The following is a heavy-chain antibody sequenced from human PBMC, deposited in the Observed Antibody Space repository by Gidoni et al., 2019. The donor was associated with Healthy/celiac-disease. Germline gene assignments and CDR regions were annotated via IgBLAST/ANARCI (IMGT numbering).Heavy chain of an antibody. J-gene: IGHJ5*02. CDR2: ISGSGGST. D-gene: IGHD3-10*01. CDR1: GFTFSSYA. CDR3: AKERYYYGSGSLNWFDP. Sequence: EVQLLESGGGLVQPGGSLRLSCAASGFTFSSYAMSWVRQAPGKGLEWVSAISGSGGSTYYADSVKGRFTISRDNSKNTLYLQMNSLRAEDTAVYYCAKERYYYGSGSLNWFDPWGQGTLVTVSS. V-gene: IGHV3-23*01.